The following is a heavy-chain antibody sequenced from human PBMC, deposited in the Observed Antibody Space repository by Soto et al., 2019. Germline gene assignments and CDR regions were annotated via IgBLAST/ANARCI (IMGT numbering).Heavy chain of an antibody. D-gene: IGHD5-12*01. V-gene: IGHV3-13*01. CDR1: GFTFSSYD. CDR3: ARYHGGYGFDY. J-gene: IGHJ4*02. CDR2: IGTAGDT. Sequence: GESLRLSCAASGFTFSSYDMHWVRQATGKGLEWVSAIGTAGDTYYPGSVKGRFTISRENAKNSLYLQMNSLRAGDTAVYYCARYHGGYGFDYWGQGTLVTVSS.